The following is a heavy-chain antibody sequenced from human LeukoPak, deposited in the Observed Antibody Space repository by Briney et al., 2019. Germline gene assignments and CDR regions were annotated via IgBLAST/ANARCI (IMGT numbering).Heavy chain of an antibody. CDR3: VKASYYDILTGYLGN. V-gene: IGHV3-9*01. D-gene: IGHD3-9*01. CDR2: ISWNSGNM. Sequence: YPGGSLRLSCAASGFTFSSYAMPWVRQAPGKGLEWVSGISWNSGNMYYADSVRGRVAISRDNAKNSLYLQMYSLRPEDTALYYCVKASYYDILTGYLGNWGQGTLVTVSS. CDR1: GFTFSSYA. J-gene: IGHJ4*02.